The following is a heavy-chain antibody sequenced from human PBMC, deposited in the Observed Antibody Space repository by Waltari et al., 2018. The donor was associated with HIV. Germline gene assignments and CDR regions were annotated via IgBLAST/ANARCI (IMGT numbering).Heavy chain of an antibody. Sequence: QVQLQESGPGLVKPSQTLSLTCTVSGGSISSGSYYWSWIRQPAGKGLEWIGRIYTSGSTNYNPPLKSRVTISVDTSKNQFSLKLSSVTAADTAVYYCARSSEVEAHFDYWGQGTLVTVSS. D-gene: IGHD2-15*01. J-gene: IGHJ4*02. CDR1: GGSISSGSYY. CDR2: IYTSGST. CDR3: ARSSEVEAHFDY. V-gene: IGHV4-61*02.